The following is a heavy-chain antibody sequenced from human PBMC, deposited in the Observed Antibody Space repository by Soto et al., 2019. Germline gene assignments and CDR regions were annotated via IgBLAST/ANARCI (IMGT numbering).Heavy chain of an antibody. CDR3: ARGPTDYYDNSGNYFLDY. D-gene: IGHD3-22*01. Sequence: QVQLVQSGAEVKKPGASVKVSCKASGYTFTTYGMSRVRQAPGQGLDWMGWISTYNGNTKYAERLQDRVTMTTDTTTSTAYMELRSLRSDDTAVYYCARGPTDYYDNSGNYFLDYWGQGTLVTVSS. J-gene: IGHJ4*02. CDR1: GYTFTTYG. V-gene: IGHV1-18*01. CDR2: ISTYNGNT.